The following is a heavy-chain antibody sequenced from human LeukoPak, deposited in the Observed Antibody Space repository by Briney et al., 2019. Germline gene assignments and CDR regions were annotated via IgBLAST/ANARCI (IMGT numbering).Heavy chain of an antibody. D-gene: IGHD6-19*01. CDR2: ISYDGSNK. J-gene: IGHJ4*02. CDR1: GFTFSSYG. CDR3: AKMRSSSGWYGGLDY. Sequence: GGSLRSSCAASGFTFSSYGMHWVRQAPGKGLEWVAVISYDGSNKYYADSVKGRFTISRDNSKNTLYLQMNSLRAEDTAVYYCAKMRSSSGWYGGLDYWGQGTLVTVSS. V-gene: IGHV3-30*18.